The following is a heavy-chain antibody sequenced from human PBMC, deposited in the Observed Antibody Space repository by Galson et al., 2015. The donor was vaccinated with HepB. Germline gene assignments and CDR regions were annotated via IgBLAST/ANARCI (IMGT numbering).Heavy chain of an antibody. Sequence: SCAASGFTFSNFAMSWVRQAPGKGLEWVSAISGSGADTYYADSVKGRFTISRDNSKNTLYLQMNSLRAEDTAVYYCAKDRTATTGFYYGMDVWGQGTTVTVSS. CDR1: GFTFSNFA. J-gene: IGHJ6*02. CDR2: ISGSGADT. V-gene: IGHV3-23*01. D-gene: IGHD1-7*01. CDR3: AKDRTATTGFYYGMDV.